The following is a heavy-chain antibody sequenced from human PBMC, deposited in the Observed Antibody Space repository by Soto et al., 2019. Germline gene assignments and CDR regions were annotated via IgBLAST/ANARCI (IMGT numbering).Heavy chain of an antibody. Sequence: ASVKVSCKASGYTFTSYGISWVRQAPGQGLEWMGWISAYNGNTNYAQKLQGRVTMTTETSTSTAYMELRSLRSDDTAVYYCARDDKGPYYDILTGYYSEKNSYFGYFDYWGQGTLVTVSS. V-gene: IGHV1-18*01. D-gene: IGHD3-9*01. CDR2: ISAYNGNT. J-gene: IGHJ4*02. CDR1: GYTFTSYG. CDR3: ARDDKGPYYDILTGYYSEKNSYFGYFDY.